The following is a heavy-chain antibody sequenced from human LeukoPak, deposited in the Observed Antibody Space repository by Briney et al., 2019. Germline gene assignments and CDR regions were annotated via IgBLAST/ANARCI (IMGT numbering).Heavy chain of an antibody. Sequence: SETLSLTCTVSGGSISSYYWSWIRQPAGKGLGWIGRIYTSGSTNYNASLKSRVSMSVDTSKNQSSLKLSSVTAADTAVFYCARENSGSYREFDYWGQGTLVTVSS. D-gene: IGHD1-26*01. V-gene: IGHV4-4*07. J-gene: IGHJ4*02. CDR3: ARENSGSYREFDY. CDR2: IYTSGST. CDR1: GGSISSYY.